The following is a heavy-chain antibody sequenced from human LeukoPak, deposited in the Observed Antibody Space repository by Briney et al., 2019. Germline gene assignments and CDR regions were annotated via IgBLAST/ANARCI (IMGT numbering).Heavy chain of an antibody. CDR3: ASPPYGYSGYDFGGY. Sequence: GGSLRLSCAASGFTFSDYYMSWIRQAPGKGLEWVSYISSSGSTIYYADSVKGRFTISRDNAKNSLYLQMNSLRAEDTAVYYCASPPYGYSGYDFGGYWGQGTLVTVPS. CDR2: ISSSGSTI. D-gene: IGHD5-12*01. J-gene: IGHJ4*02. V-gene: IGHV3-11*01. CDR1: GFTFSDYY.